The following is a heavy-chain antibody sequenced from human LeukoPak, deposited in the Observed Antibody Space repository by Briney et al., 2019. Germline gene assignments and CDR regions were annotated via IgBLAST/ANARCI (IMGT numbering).Heavy chain of an antibody. Sequence: GASVKVSCKASGYTFTGYYMDWVRQAPGQGLEWMGRIIPILGIANYAQKFQGRVTITADKSTSTAYMELSSLRSEDTAVYYCARDPHYYDSSGYYSPDYWGQGTLVTVSS. CDR1: GYTFTGYY. V-gene: IGHV1-69*04. J-gene: IGHJ4*02. CDR2: IIPILGIA. D-gene: IGHD3-22*01. CDR3: ARDPHYYDSSGYYSPDY.